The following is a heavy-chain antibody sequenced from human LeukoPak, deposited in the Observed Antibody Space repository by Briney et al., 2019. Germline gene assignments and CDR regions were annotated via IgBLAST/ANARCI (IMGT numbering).Heavy chain of an antibody. Sequence: GGSLRRSCAVSGFTFDDYAMHWVRQAPGKGLEWVSGISWNSGSIGYADSVKGRFTISRDNAKNFLYLQMNSLRAEDTALYYCAKAIQGRTWYYYYGMDVWGQGTTVTVSS. CDR2: ISWNSGSI. D-gene: IGHD3-16*01. J-gene: IGHJ6*02. CDR1: GFTFDDYA. CDR3: AKAIQGRTWYYYYGMDV. V-gene: IGHV3-9*01.